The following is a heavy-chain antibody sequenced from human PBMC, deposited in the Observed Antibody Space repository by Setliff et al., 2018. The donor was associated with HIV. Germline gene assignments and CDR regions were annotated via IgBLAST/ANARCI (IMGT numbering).Heavy chain of an antibody. Sequence: GASVKVSCKASGYTFTSYYMHWVRQAPGQGLEWMGRINPNSGGTNYARKFQGRVTVTRDTSTTTVYMELSGLRSEDTAVYYCARATEAGTIDYWGQGTRVTVSS. CDR1: GYTFTSYY. CDR2: INPNSGGT. D-gene: IGHD1-1*01. V-gene: IGHV1-2*06. J-gene: IGHJ4*02. CDR3: ARATEAGTIDY.